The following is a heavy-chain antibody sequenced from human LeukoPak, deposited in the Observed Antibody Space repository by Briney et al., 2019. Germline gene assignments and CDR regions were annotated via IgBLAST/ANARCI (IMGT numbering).Heavy chain of an antibody. V-gene: IGHV4-38-2*02. Sequence: PSETLSLTCTVSGYSISSGYYWGWIRQPPGKGLEWIGSIYHSGSTYYNPSLKSRVTISVDTSKNQFSLKLSSVTAADTAVYYCARDYAWDSYGLVLDSWGQGALVTVSS. D-gene: IGHD3-16*02. J-gene: IGHJ4*02. CDR2: IYHSGST. CDR3: ARDYAWDSYGLVLDS. CDR1: GYSISSGYY.